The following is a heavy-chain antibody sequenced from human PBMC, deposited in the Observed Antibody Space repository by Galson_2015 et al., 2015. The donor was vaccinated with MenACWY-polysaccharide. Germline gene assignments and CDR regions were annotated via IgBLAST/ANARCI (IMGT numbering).Heavy chain of an antibody. J-gene: IGHJ4*02. CDR2: IDTSGTST. V-gene: IGHV3-48*01. Sequence: LRLSCAVSGFTFRRHAMNWVRPPPGKGLGWASYIDTSGTSTKYADSVKGRFIMSRDNAKNSLYLQMNSLRLEDTAVYYCARDTPGIEDFDYWGQGSLVTVSS. CDR1: GFTFRRHA. D-gene: IGHD1-1*01. CDR3: ARDTPGIEDFDY.